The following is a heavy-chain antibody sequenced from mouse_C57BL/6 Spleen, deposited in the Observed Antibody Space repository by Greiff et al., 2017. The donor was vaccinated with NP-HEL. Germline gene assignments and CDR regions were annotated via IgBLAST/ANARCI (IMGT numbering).Heavy chain of an antibody. CDR2: IDPETGGT. J-gene: IGHJ4*01. D-gene: IGHD1-1*01. CDR1: GYTFTDYE. V-gene: IGHV1-15*01. CDR3: TRGGVFITTVVATGMDY. Sequence: VQLQQSGAELVRPGASVTLSCKASGYTFTDYEMHWVKQTPVHGLEWIGAIDPETGGTAYNQKFKGKAILTADKSSSTAYMELRSLTSEDSAVYYCTRGGVFITTVVATGMDYWGQGTSVTVSS.